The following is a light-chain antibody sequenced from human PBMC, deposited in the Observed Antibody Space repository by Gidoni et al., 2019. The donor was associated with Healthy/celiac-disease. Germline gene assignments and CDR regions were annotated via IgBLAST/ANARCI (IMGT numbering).Light chain of an antibody. CDR1: QSVSSSY. CDR3: QQYGSSPRT. V-gene: IGKV3-20*01. CDR2: GAS. J-gene: IGKJ1*01. Sequence: EIVSTQSPGTLSLSPGERATLSCRASQSVSSSYLAWYQQKPGQAPRLLIYGASSRATGIPDRFSGSGSGTGFTLTISRLEPEDFAVYYCQQYGSSPRTFGQGTKVEIK.